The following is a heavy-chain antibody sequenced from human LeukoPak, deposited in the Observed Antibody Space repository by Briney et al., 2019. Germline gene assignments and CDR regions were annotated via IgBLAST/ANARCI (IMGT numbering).Heavy chain of an antibody. CDR1: GFTFSDYY. CDR3: ARVPDSYSYGYMGFKNYYYGMDV. Sequence: PGGSLRLSCAASGFTFSDYYMSWIRQAPGKGLEWVSYISSSSSTIYYADSVKGRFTISRDNAKNSLYLQMNSLRAEDTAVYYCARVPDSYSYGYMGFKNYYYGMDVWGQGTTVTVSS. D-gene: IGHD5-18*01. V-gene: IGHV3-11*01. J-gene: IGHJ6*02. CDR2: ISSSSSTI.